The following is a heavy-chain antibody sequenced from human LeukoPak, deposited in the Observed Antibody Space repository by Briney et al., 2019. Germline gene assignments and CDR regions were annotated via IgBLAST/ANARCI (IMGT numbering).Heavy chain of an antibody. J-gene: IGHJ3*02. CDR2: IVVGSGNT. D-gene: IGHD3-3*01. CDR3: AAGGVGDFWSGYLNAFDI. V-gene: IGHV1-58*01. Sequence: SVKVSCKASGFTFTSSAVQWVRQARGQRLEWIGWIVVGSGNTNYAQKFQERVTITRDMSTSTAYMELSSLRSEDTAVYYCAAGGVGDFWSGYLNAFDIWGQGTMVTVSS. CDR1: GFTFTSSA.